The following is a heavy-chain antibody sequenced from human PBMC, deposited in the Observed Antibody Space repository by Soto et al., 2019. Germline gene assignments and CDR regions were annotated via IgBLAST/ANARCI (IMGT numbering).Heavy chain of an antibody. CDR3: ARDLPSTGYFDY. CDR1: GYTFTKYA. V-gene: IGHV1-3*05. J-gene: IGHJ4*02. Sequence: QVQLVQSGAEEKKPGASVKVSCKASGYTFTKYATHWVRQAPGQRLEWMGWINAGNGDTEYSQKFQGRVTISRDTSASTAYMELNSLRSEDTAVYYCARDLPSTGYFDYWGQGTLVTVSS. CDR2: INAGNGDT.